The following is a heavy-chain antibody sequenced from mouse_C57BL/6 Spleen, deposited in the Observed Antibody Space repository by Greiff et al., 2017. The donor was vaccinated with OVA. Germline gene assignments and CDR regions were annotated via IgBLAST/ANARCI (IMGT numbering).Heavy chain of an antibody. CDR1: GYAFSSSW. J-gene: IGHJ4*01. CDR3: ARKFNYGSSYAMDY. CDR2: IYPGDGDT. Sequence: VKLMESGPELVKPGASVKISCKASGYAFSSSWMNWVKQRPGKGLEWIGRIYPGDGDTNYNGKLKGKATLTADKSSSTAYMQLSSLTSEDSAVYLCARKFNYGSSYAMDYWGQGTSVTVSS. D-gene: IGHD1-1*01. V-gene: IGHV1-82*01.